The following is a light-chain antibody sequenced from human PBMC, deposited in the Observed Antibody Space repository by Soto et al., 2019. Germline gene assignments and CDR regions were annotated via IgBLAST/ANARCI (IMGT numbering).Light chain of an antibody. CDR3: HQLNSFPIT. V-gene: IGKV1D-12*01. CDR1: QGINSW. Sequence: IQMTPSPSSVSASVGDRVTITFRASQGINSWLAWYQQKPGRAPKLLIYAASSLQSGVPSRFSGSGSGTDFTLTISSLQPEDFATYYCHQLNSFPITFGQGTRLEIK. CDR2: AAS. J-gene: IGKJ5*01.